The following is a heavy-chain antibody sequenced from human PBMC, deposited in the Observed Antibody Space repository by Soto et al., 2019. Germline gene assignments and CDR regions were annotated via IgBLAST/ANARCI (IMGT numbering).Heavy chain of an antibody. CDR3: VRGDGYYYAGNGYLGRH. J-gene: IGHJ4*02. CDR1: GFTFSSYW. D-gene: IGHD3-10*01. V-gene: IGHV3-74*03. Sequence: EVQLVESGGGLVQPGGSLRLSCAASGFTFSSYWLHWVRQAPGQGLLLVSRLKSDGSGTTYADSWKGRLTISSDNAKNTLYLQRNSLRAVDTAVYYCVRGDGYYYAGNGYLGRHWGQGTLGTVSS. CDR2: LKSDGSGT.